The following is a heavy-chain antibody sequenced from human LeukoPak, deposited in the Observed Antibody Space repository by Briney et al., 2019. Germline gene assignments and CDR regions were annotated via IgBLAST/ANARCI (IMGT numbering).Heavy chain of an antibody. CDR3: ARTSFVGFDAFDI. J-gene: IGHJ3*02. CDR1: GGSFSGYY. Sequence: SETLSLTSAVYGGSFSGYYWSSIRQPPRKGLEWVGEINHSGSTNYNPSLKSRVTISLDTYKNQFSLKLNSVTAADTAVYYCARTSFVGFDAFDIWGQGTMVTVSS. D-gene: IGHD3-16*01. CDR2: INHSGST. V-gene: IGHV4-34*01.